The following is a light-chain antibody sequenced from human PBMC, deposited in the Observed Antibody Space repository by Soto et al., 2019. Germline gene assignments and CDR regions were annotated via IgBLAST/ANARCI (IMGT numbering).Light chain of an antibody. CDR3: QQYYSTLPIT. CDR1: QSVLYSSNNKNY. V-gene: IGKV4-1*01. Sequence: DIVMTQSPDSLAVSLGERATINCKSSQSVLYSSNNKNYLAWYQQKPGQPPKLLIYWASTRESGVPDRFSGSGSGTDFPPTITSLQAEDVAVYYCQQYYSTLPITFGQGTRLEMK. CDR2: WAS. J-gene: IGKJ5*01.